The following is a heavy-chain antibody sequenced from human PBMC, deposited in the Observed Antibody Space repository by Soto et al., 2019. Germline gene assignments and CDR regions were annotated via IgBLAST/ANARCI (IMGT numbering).Heavy chain of an antibody. CDR1: GFTFGSYA. J-gene: IGHJ6*02. Sequence: SLRLSCAASGFTFGSYAMNWVRQAPGKGLEWVSSISTSSSHIYYADSVKGRFTISRDNAKNSLYLQMNSLRAEDTAVYCCARDFSDSYSSSYYYYGMDVWGQGTTVTAP. D-gene: IGHD2-15*01. CDR2: ISTSSSHI. V-gene: IGHV3-21*01. CDR3: ARDFSDSYSSSYYYYGMDV.